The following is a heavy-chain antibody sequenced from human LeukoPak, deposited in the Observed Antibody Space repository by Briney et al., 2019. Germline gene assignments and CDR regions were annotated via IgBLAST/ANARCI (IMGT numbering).Heavy chain of an antibody. D-gene: IGHD2-2*01. V-gene: IGHV3-23*01. Sequence: PGGSLRLSCAASGFTFSSYAMSWVRQAPGKGLVWVSAISGSGGSTYYADSVKGRFTISRDNSKNTLYLQMNSLRAEDTAVYYCAKNGQLLSAYYFDYWGQGTLVTVSS. J-gene: IGHJ4*02. CDR1: GFTFSSYA. CDR2: ISGSGGST. CDR3: AKNGQLLSAYYFDY.